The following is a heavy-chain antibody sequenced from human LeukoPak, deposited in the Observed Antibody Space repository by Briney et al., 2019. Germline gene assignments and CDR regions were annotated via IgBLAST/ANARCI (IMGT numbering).Heavy chain of an antibody. V-gene: IGHV3-21*01. Sequence: GGSLRLSCAASGFTFSSYSMNWVRQAPGKGLEWVSSISSSSSYIYYADSVEGRFTISRDNAKNSLYLQMNSLRAEDTAVYYCAREVGLRSPPFDYWGQGTLVTVSS. CDR1: GFTFSSYS. J-gene: IGHJ4*02. D-gene: IGHD4-17*01. CDR2: ISSSSSYI. CDR3: AREVGLRSPPFDY.